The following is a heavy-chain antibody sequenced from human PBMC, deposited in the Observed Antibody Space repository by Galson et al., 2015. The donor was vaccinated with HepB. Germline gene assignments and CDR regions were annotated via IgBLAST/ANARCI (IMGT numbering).Heavy chain of an antibody. CDR3: ARAALGWFDP. V-gene: IGHV3-11*01. Sequence: SLRLSCAASGFTFSDSCMSWIRQAPGKGLEWVSNICIGCNNIKYEDSVKGRFTIFRDTVKNSLHLQMNILRAEDTAVYYCARAALGWFDPWGQGTLVIVSS. J-gene: IGHJ5*02. CDR1: GFTFSDSC. CDR2: ICIGCNNI.